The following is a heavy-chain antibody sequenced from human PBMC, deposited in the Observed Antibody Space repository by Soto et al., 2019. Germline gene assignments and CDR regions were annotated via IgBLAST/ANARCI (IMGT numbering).Heavy chain of an antibody. V-gene: IGHV3-23*01. CDR1: GFPFSTYD. Sequence: EVQLLESGGGLVQPGGSLRLSCAASGFPFSTYDMSWVRQAPGKGLEWVSVISGGDQSTYYADSLNGRFTISRDNSKHALYLQMDSLRVEDTAVYHCVKGGWLDEWGQGTLVTVSS. D-gene: IGHD5-12*01. CDR2: ISGGDQST. J-gene: IGHJ4*02. CDR3: VKGGWLDE.